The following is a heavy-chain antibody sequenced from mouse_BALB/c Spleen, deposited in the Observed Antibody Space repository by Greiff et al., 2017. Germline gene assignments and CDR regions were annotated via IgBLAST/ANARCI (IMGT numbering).Heavy chain of an antibody. CDR1: GYAFSSSW. CDR2: IYPGDGDT. V-gene: IGHV1-82*01. Sequence: QVQLKESGPELVKPGASVKISCKASGYAFSSSWMNWVKQRPGQGLEWIGRIYPGDGDTNYNGKFKGKATLTADKSSSTAYMQLSSLTSVDSAVYFCARRNYYGSSYVDWYFDVWGAGTTVTVSS. CDR3: ARRNYYGSSYVDWYFDV. J-gene: IGHJ1*01. D-gene: IGHD1-1*01.